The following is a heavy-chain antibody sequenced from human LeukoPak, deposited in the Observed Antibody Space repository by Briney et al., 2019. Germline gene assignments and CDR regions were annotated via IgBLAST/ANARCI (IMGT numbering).Heavy chain of an antibody. V-gene: IGHV4-59*08. CDR2: IYYTGST. CDR3: ARGPWLDDY. CDR1: GGSISSYY. J-gene: IGHJ4*02. D-gene: IGHD5-12*01. Sequence: PSETLSLTCTVSGGSISSYYWSWIRQPPGKGLEWIGYIYYTGSTNYNPSLKSRVTISVDTSKNQFSLKLSSVTAADTAVYYCARGPWLDDYWGQGTLVTASS.